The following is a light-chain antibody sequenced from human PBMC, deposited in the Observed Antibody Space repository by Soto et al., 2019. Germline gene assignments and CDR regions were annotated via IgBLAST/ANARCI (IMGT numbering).Light chain of an antibody. Sequence: DIQLTKSPSFLSASVGARGNITSRASQDISDYLAWYQQKSGQAPRVIIYDVFTRATGIPTRFSGSGAGTECTRSINSLEPEDFAVDYCQHRSIWTVSFGQGTRLEIK. J-gene: IGKJ5*01. CDR2: DVF. CDR3: QHRSIWTVS. V-gene: IGKV1-9*01. CDR1: QDISDY.